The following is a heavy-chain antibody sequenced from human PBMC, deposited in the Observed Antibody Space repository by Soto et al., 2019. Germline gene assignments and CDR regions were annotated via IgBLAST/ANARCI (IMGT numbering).Heavy chain of an antibody. CDR1: GGSISSSGHY. Sequence: QVQLQESGPGLVKPSQTLSLTCTVSGGSISSSGHYWSWIRQHPGTALEWIGYIYYDGTTYHNPSLKSRVTMSVETSKNQFSLKVNSVTAADTAVYYCARVALDGNSLSNFDYWGQGTLVTVSS. CDR3: ARVALDGNSLSNFDY. D-gene: IGHD1-1*01. V-gene: IGHV4-31*03. CDR2: IYYDGTT. J-gene: IGHJ4*02.